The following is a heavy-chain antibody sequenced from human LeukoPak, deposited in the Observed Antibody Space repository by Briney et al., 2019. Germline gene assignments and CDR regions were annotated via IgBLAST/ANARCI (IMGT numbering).Heavy chain of an antibody. V-gene: IGHV4-34*01. J-gene: IGHJ4*02. D-gene: IGHD5-18*01. CDR2: IYYSGST. CDR1: GGSFSGYY. Sequence: PSETLSLTCAVYGGSFSGYYWSWIRQPPGKGLEWIGSIYYSGSTYYNPSLKSRVTISVDTSKNQFSLKLNSVTAADTAVYYCARVADGKGYPFDYWGQGTLVTVSS. CDR3: ARVADGKGYPFDY.